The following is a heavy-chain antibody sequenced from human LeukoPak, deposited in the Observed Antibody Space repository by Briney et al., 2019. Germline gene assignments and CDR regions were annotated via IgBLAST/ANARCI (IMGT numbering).Heavy chain of an antibody. CDR2: IYDSGST. J-gene: IGHJ4*02. CDR1: GGSIRSSYYY. V-gene: IGHV4-39*07. D-gene: IGHD6-6*01. Sequence: SETLSLTCTVSGGSIRSSYYYWGWIRQPPGKGLEWIGSIYDSGSTYYNPSLKSRVTISVDTSKNQFSLKLSFVTAADTAVYYCARVRSIAALSDYWGQGTLVTVSS. CDR3: ARVRSIAALSDY.